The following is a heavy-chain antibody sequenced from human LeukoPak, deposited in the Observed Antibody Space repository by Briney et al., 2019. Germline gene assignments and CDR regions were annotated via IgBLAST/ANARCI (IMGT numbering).Heavy chain of an antibody. J-gene: IGHJ4*02. Sequence: PGGSLRLSCAASGFTFSSYAMSWVRQAPGKGLEWVSAISGSGGSTYYADSVKGRFTISRDNSKNTLYLQMNSLRAEGTAVYYCAKCDIVVVPAAIADYWGQGTLVTVSS. D-gene: IGHD2-2*01. CDR1: GFTFSSYA. CDR2: ISGSGGST. V-gene: IGHV3-23*01. CDR3: AKCDIVVVPAAIADY.